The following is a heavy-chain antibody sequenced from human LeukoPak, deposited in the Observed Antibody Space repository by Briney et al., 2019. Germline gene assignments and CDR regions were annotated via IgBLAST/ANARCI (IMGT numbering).Heavy chain of an antibody. CDR1: GGSFSGYY. D-gene: IGHD3-3*01. CDR2: INHSGST. CDR3: ARSALYDFYRYYYMDV. J-gene: IGHJ6*03. V-gene: IGHV4-34*01. Sequence: PSETLSLTCAVYGGSFSGYYWSWIRQPPGKGLEWIGEINHSGSTNYNPSLKSRVTISVDTSKNQFSLKLSSVTAADTAVYYCARSALYDFYRYYYMDVWGKGTTVTVSS.